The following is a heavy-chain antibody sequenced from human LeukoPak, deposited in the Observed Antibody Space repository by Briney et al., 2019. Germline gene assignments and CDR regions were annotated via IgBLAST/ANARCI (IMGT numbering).Heavy chain of an antibody. D-gene: IGHD4-17*01. J-gene: IGHJ6*03. CDR2: INHSGST. CDR3: ARTVTIYYYYYYYMDV. V-gene: IGHV4-34*01. Sequence: SETLSLTCAVYGGSFSGYYWSWIRQPPGKGLEWIGEINHSGSTNYNPSLKSGDTISVDTSNNQFSLKLSSVTAADTAVYYCARTVTIYYYYYYYMDVWGKGTTVTVSS. CDR1: GGSFSGYY.